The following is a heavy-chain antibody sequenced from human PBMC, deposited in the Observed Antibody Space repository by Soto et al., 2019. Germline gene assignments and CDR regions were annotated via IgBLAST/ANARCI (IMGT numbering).Heavy chain of an antibody. J-gene: IGHJ4*02. CDR2: IVVGSGNT. D-gene: IGHD6-19*01. CDR3: AAAPRGGWYEYYFDY. V-gene: IGHV1-58*01. Sequence: QMQLVQSGPEVKKPGTSVKVSCKASGFTFTSSAVQWVRQARGQRLEWIGWIVVGSGNTNYAQTFQERVTITSDMPKTTAYMELSSLRSEDTAVYYCAAAPRGGWYEYYFDYWGQGTLVTVSS. CDR1: GFTFTSSA.